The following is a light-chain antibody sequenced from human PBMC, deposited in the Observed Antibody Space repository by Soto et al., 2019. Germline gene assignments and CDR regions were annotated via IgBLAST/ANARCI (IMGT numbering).Light chain of an antibody. CDR3: QQYSSSPPFT. V-gene: IGKV3-20*01. J-gene: IGKJ3*01. Sequence: EIVLTQSPGTLSLSPGDRATLSCRASQSVSSIYLAWYQQKPGEAPRLLIYGASSRATGIPDRFSGSGSGTDFTLTISRLEPEDFAVYYCQQYSSSPPFTFGPGTKVDIK. CDR2: GAS. CDR1: QSVSSIY.